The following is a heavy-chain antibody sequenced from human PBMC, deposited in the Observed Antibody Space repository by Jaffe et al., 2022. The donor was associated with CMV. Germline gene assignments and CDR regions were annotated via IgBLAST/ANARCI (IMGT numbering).Heavy chain of an antibody. CDR3: ARHRYYDSSGYYYSY. J-gene: IGHJ4*02. D-gene: IGHD3-22*01. Sequence: QLQLQESGPGLVKPSETLSLTCTVSGGSISSSSYYWGWIRQPPGKGLEWIGSIYYSGSTYYNPSLKSRVTISVDTSKNQFSLKLSSVTAADTAVYYCARHRYYDSSGYYYSYWGQGTLVTVSS. V-gene: IGHV4-39*01. CDR1: GGSISSSSYY. CDR2: IYYSGST.